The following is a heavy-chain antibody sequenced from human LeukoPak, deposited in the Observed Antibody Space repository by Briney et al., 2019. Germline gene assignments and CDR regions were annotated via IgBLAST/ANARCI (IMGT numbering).Heavy chain of an antibody. CDR2: IYYSGST. Sequence: PSQTLSLTXTVSGGSISSGDYYWSWIRQPPGKGLEWIEYIYYSGSTYYNPSLKSRVTISVDTSKNQFSLKLSSVTAADTAVYYCAREARGQLLYWFDPWGQGTLVTVSS. CDR1: GGSISSGDYY. CDR3: AREARGQLLYWFDP. D-gene: IGHD2-2*01. J-gene: IGHJ5*02. V-gene: IGHV4-30-4*08.